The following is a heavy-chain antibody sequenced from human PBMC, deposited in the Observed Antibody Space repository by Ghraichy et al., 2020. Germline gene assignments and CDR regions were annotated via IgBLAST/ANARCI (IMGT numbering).Heavy chain of an antibody. CDR2: IYYSGST. Sequence: SETLSLTCTVSGGSISCNYWSWFRQPRGKGLEWNGYIYYSGSTNYNPSLKSRVTISVDTSKNQFSLKLSSVTAAATAVYYCARGGESPRLYYDFWSGQPPQYNWFDPWCLLTVVTVSS. CDR3: ARGGESPRLYYDFWSGQPPQYNWFDP. V-gene: IGHV4-59*01. CDR1: GGSISCNY. D-gene: IGHD3-3*01. J-gene: IGHJ5*02.